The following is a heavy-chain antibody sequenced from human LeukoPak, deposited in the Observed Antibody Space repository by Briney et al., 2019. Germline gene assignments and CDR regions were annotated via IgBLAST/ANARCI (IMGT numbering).Heavy chain of an antibody. CDR3: ARDRYYDTRSFDY. CDR1: GRAGSCYS. CDR2: INSSSSYI. D-gene: IGHD3-22*01. V-gene: IGHV3-21*01. J-gene: IGHJ4*02. Sequence: VGALRLARAPSGRAGSCYSLNWVRQEGVNAPQPDLPINSSSSYIYYAASVKGRFTISRDTAKNSLYMQMNSLRAEDTAVYSCARDRYYDTRSFDYWGQGTLVTVS.